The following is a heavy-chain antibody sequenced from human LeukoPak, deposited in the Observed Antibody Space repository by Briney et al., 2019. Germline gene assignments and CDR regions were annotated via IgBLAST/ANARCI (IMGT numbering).Heavy chain of an antibody. J-gene: IGHJ4*02. Sequence: SETLSLTCTVSGGSISSYYWSWIRQPTGRGLEWIGHIYYSGSTNYKSSLKSRVTISVDTSKNQFSLKLSSVTAADTAVYYCARDRELGYWGQGTLVTVSS. CDR1: GGSISSYY. V-gene: IGHV4-59*01. CDR2: IYYSGST. CDR3: ARDRELGY. D-gene: IGHD3-10*01.